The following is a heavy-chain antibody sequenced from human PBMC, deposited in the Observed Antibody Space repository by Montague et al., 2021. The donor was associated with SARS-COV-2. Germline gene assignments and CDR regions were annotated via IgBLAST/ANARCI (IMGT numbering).Heavy chain of an antibody. Sequence: SLRLSCAASGFTFRNYEFNWVRQAPGKGLEWLSHIAYSGSTTYYADSVQGRFTISRDNAKNSLYLHMNSLRAEDTAVYYCARAKSPFGTTWYDNWFDPWGQGTLVTVSS. CDR3: ARAKSPFGTTWYDNWFDP. V-gene: IGHV3-48*03. D-gene: IGHD6-13*01. CDR1: GFTFRNYE. CDR2: IAYSGSTT. J-gene: IGHJ5*02.